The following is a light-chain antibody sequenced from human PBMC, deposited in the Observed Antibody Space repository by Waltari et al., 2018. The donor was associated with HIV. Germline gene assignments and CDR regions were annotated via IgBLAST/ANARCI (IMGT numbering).Light chain of an antibody. CDR1: ASNIGRNT. V-gene: IGLV1-44*01. J-gene: IGLJ3*02. CDR2: NND. Sequence: QSVVTQPPSASGTPGQRVSMSCSGSASNIGRNTVNWYQHPPQTAPKLLIYNNDERPSGVPDRFSASKTGTSAALDISGLQSEDEADYYCATWDDGLSGWVFGGGTKLTVL. CDR3: ATWDDGLSGWV.